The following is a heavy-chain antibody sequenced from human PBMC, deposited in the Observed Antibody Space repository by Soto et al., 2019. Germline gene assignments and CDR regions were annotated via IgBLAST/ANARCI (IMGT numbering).Heavy chain of an antibody. CDR1: GCTFSSYA. D-gene: IGHD2-15*01. CDR3: AKDISAIVVVVAAIFYFDY. J-gene: IGHJ4*02. V-gene: IGHV3-23*01. CDR2: ISGSGGST. Sequence: EVQLLESGGGLVQPGGSLRLSCAASGCTFSSYAMSWVRQAPRKGLEWVSAISGSGGSTYYADSVKGRFTISRDNSKNTLYLQMNSLRAEDTAVYYCAKDISAIVVVVAAIFYFDYWGQGTLVTVSS.